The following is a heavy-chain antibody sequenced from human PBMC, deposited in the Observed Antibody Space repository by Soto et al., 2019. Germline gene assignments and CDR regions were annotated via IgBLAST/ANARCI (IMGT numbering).Heavy chain of an antibody. CDR3: AKDPGSSSWYPYNWFDP. J-gene: IGHJ5*02. CDR2: ISGSGGST. CDR1: GFTFSSYA. V-gene: IGHV3-23*01. Sequence: GGSLRLSCAASGFTFSSYAMSWVRQAPGKGLEWVSAISGSGGSTYYADSVKGRFTISRDNSKNTLYLQMNSLRAEDTAVYYCAKDPGSSSWYPYNWFDPWGRGTLVTVSS. D-gene: IGHD6-13*01.